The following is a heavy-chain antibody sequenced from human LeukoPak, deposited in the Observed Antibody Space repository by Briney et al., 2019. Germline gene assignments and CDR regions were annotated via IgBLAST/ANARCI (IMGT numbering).Heavy chain of an antibody. CDR3: ARDLDNYYYYYGMDV. CDR2: ISYDGSNK. CDR1: GFTFSSYA. J-gene: IGHJ6*02. V-gene: IGHV3-30-3*01. D-gene: IGHD3-9*01. Sequence: GGSLRLSCAASGFTFSSYAMHWVRQAPGKGLEWVAVISYDGSNKHYADSVKGRFTISRDNSKNTLYLQMNSLRAEDTAVYYCARDLDNYYYYYGMDVWGQGTTVTVSS.